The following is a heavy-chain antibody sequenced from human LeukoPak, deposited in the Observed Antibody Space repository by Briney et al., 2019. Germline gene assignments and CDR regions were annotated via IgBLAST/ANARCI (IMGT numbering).Heavy chain of an antibody. D-gene: IGHD2-2*01. J-gene: IGHJ4*02. V-gene: IGHV3-30-3*01. CDR3: SVVPAAIRLHYFDY. Sequence: GGSLRLSCAASGFTFSSYTMHWVRQAPGKGLEWVAVISYDGSNKNYADSVKGRFTISRDNSKNTLYLQMNSLRAEDTAVYYCSVVPAAIRLHYFDYWGQGTLVTVSS. CDR1: GFTFSSYT. CDR2: ISYDGSNK.